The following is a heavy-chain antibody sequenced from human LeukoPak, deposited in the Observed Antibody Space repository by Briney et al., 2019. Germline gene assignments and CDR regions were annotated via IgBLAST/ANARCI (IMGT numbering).Heavy chain of an antibody. J-gene: IGHJ4*02. CDR3: ARGSRLGTPRPLDKFDY. V-gene: IGHV1-18*01. D-gene: IGHD7-27*01. CDR2: ISGYNGDT. Sequence: ASVKVSCKTSGYTFTDYGITWVRQAPGQGLEWMGWISGYNGDTNYARKLQGRVTMTTDTSTSTAYMQLRSLRSDDTAVYYCARGSRLGTPRPLDKFDYWGQGTLVTVSS. CDR1: GYTFTDYG.